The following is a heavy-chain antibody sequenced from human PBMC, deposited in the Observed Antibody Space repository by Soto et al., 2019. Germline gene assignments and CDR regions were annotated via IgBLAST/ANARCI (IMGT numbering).Heavy chain of an antibody. Sequence: ASVKVSCKASGYTFTSYGISWVRQAPGQGLEWMGWISAYNGNTNYAQKFQGRVTITADKSTSTAYMELSSLRSEDTAVYYCARGLFPFDYWGQGTLVTVSS. CDR2: ISAYNGNT. CDR3: ARGLFPFDY. J-gene: IGHJ4*02. CDR1: GYTFTSYG. V-gene: IGHV1-18*01. D-gene: IGHD2-21*01.